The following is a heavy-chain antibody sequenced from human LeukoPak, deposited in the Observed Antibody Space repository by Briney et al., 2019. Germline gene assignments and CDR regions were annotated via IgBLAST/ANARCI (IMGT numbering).Heavy chain of an antibody. J-gene: IGHJ3*02. CDR1: SGSFSSSS. D-gene: IGHD5-24*01. V-gene: IGHV1-69*13. CDR2: IIPIFGTA. CDR3: ARDIDGYNPRNPYDAFDI. Sequence: AASVKVSSKASSGSFSSSSISWVRRAPGQGLEWMGGIIPIFGTANYSQKFQGRVTITADESTSTAYMELSSLRSEDTAVYYCARDIDGYNPRNPYDAFDIWGQGTMVTVSS.